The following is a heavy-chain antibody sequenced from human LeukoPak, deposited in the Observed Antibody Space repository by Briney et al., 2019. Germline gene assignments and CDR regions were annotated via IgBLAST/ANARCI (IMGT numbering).Heavy chain of an antibody. CDR1: QYTFTNFW. CDR3: ARHAQDYSNDY. J-gene: IGHJ4*02. V-gene: IGHV5-51*01. CDR2: IYPGDSDT. Sequence: GESLKISCKGSQYTFTNFWIGWVRQMPGKGLEWMGIIYPGDSDTRYSPSFQGQVTISADKSISTAYLQWSSLKASDTAMYYCARHAQDYSNDYWGQGTLVTVSS. D-gene: IGHD2-15*01.